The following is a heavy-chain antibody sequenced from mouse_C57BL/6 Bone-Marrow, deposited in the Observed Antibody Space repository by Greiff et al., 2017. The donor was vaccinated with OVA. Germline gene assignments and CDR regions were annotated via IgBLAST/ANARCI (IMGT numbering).Heavy chain of an antibody. CDR3: AATVVAKDAC. CDR2: IDPEDGET. CDR1: GFNITDYY. J-gene: IGHJ3*01. Sequence: EVQLQQSGAELVKPGASVKLSCTASGFNITDYYMHWVKQRTEQGLEWIGRIDPEDGETKYAQKFQGKATITADTSSNTAYLQLSSLTSEDSAVYYCAATVVAKDACWGKGTMVTVSA. V-gene: IGHV14-2*01. D-gene: IGHD1-1*01.